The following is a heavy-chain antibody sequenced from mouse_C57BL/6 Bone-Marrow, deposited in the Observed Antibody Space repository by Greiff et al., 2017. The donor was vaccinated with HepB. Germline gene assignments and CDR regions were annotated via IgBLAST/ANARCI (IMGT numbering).Heavy chain of an antibody. CDR3: ARTQEYAMDY. J-gene: IGHJ4*01. V-gene: IGHV1-18*01. CDR2: INPNNGGT. CDR1: GYTFTDYN. D-gene: IGHD3-2*02. Sequence: EVQLQQSGPELVKPGASVKIPCKASGYTFTDYNMDWVKQSHGKSLEWIGDINPNNGGTFYNQKFKGKATLTVDKSSSTAYMELRSLTSEDTAVYYCARTQEYAMDYWGQGTSVTVSS.